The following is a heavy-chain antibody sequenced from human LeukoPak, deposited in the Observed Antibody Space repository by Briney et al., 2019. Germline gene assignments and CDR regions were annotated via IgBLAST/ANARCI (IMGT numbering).Heavy chain of an antibody. Sequence: SETLSLTCRFSGGSINNYYWSWIRQPAGKGLEWIGGIFSSGSTAYNPSLQSRASMSMDTSKNQFSLNLRSVTAADTAVYYCAAALFRVRVVRGPTALDYWGQGILVTVSS. CDR3: AAALFRVRVVRGPTALDY. CDR2: IFSSGST. V-gene: IGHV4-4*07. J-gene: IGHJ4*02. D-gene: IGHD3-10*01. CDR1: GGSINNYY.